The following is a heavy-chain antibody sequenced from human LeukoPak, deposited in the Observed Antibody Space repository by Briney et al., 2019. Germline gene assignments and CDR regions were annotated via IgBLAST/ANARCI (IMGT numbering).Heavy chain of an antibody. CDR1: GFTFSNYW. CDR2: IKQDGTEK. D-gene: IGHD2-15*01. J-gene: IGHJ4*02. Sequence: QPGGSLRLSCAASGFTFSNYWMTWVRQAPGKGLEWVANIKQDGTEKYYVDSVKGRFTISRDNAENSLYLQMNSLRAEDTAVYYCTRDTGCPGGTCYSFYDDWGQGTLVTVSS. CDR3: TRDTGCPGGTCYSFYDD. V-gene: IGHV3-7*01.